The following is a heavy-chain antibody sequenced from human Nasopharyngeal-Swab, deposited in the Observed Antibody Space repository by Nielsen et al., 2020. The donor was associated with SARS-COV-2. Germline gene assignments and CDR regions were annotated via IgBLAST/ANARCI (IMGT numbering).Heavy chain of an antibody. V-gene: IGHV3-64*01. CDR2: ISSNGGST. J-gene: IGHJ3*02. D-gene: IGHD6-19*01. CDR1: GFTFSSYA. CDR3: ARGRSSGWYKAFDI. Sequence: GGSLRLSCAASGFTFSSYAMHWVRQAPGKRLEYVSAISSNGGSTYYANSVKGRFTISRDNSKNTLYLQMGSLRAEDMAVYYCARGRSSGWYKAFDIWGQGTMVTVSS.